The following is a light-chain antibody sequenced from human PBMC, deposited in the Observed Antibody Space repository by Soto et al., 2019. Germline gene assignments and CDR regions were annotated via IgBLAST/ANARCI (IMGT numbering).Light chain of an antibody. Sequence: DIQMTQSPSSLSASVGDRVTITCRTSQSITNYLNWYQQKPGKAPKLLIYAASTLQIGVPSRFSGSGSGTDFTLTISSLQPGNFASYYCQQTYTSPLYTFGQGTKLEIK. CDR1: QSITNY. CDR3: QQTYTSPLYT. J-gene: IGKJ2*01. CDR2: AAS. V-gene: IGKV1-39*01.